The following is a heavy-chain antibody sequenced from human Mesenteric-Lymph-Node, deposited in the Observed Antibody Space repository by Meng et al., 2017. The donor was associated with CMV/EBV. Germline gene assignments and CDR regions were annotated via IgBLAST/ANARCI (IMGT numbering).Heavy chain of an antibody. J-gene: IGHJ3*01. Sequence: GESLKISCAASGFTFNTYSMNWVRQAPGKGLEWVSSISSSSTYIYYADSVKGRFTISRDNAKNSLYLQMTSLRAEDTAVYYCARAREPTDAFHVWGQGTMVTVSS. CDR2: ISSSSTYI. V-gene: IGHV3-21*01. D-gene: IGHD1-14*01. CDR3: ARAREPTDAFHV. CDR1: GFTFNTYS.